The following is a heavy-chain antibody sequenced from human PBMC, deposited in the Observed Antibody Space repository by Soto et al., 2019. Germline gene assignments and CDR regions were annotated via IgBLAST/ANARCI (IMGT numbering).Heavy chain of an antibody. CDR2: VYYSGST. J-gene: IGHJ1*01. D-gene: IGHD6-19*01. V-gene: IGHV4-39*01. CDR1: GGSISSSYYY. Sequence: PSETLSLTCTVSGGSISSSYYYWGWIRQPPGKGLEWIGSVYYSGSTYYKPSLKSRVTISVDTSKNQFSLKLTSVTAADTAFYYCASAYSSRWYGDFQHWGQGTLVTVSS. CDR3: ASAYSSRWYGDFQH.